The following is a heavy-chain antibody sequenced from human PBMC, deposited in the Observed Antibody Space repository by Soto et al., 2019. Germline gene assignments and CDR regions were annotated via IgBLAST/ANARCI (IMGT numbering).Heavy chain of an antibody. D-gene: IGHD3-10*01. J-gene: IGHJ4*02. V-gene: IGHV4-59*08. CDR2: IYYSGST. Sequence: QVQLQESGPGLVKPSETLSLTCTVSGGSISSYYWSWIRQPPGKGLEWIGYIYYSGSTNYTPSLKSRVTISEDPSRNQFSLQLSSVTAADPAVYYCARGEITYYYGSGSYYFDYWAREPWSPSPQ. CDR3: ARGEITYYYGSGSYYFDY. CDR1: GGSISSYY.